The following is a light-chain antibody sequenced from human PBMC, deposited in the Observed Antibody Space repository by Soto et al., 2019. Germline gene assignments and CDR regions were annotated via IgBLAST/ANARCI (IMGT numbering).Light chain of an antibody. CDR1: QSISSN. CDR2: GAS. V-gene: IGKV3-15*01. CDR3: QQYHNWPPYT. J-gene: IGKJ2*01. Sequence: EIVMTQSPATLSVSPGERATLSCRASQSISSNLAWFQQKPGQAPRLLIYGASTRATGIPARFSGSGSGTEFTLTINSLQSEDFAIYHCQQYHNWPPYTFGQGTKVDIK.